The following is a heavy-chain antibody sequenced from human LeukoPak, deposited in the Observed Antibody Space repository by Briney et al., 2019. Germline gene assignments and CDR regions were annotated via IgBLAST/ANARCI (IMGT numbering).Heavy chain of an antibody. CDR2: INSNNGDT. CDR1: GYTFTDYH. D-gene: IGHD3-22*01. J-gene: IGHJ4*02. CDR3: AKGPLPSSHPNYYESFGYPHC. Sequence: ASVKVSCKASGYTFTDYHIHWVRQAPGQGLEWMGWINSNNGDTNYAQKFHGRVTMTRDTPISTAYMQLSRLTSNDTAVYYCAKGPLPSSHPNYYESFGYPHCWGQGTLVIVSS. V-gene: IGHV1-2*02.